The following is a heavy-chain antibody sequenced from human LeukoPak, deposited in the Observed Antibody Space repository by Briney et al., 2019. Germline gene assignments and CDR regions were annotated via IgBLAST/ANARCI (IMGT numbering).Heavy chain of an antibody. D-gene: IGHD6-19*01. Sequence: GGSLRLSCAASGFKFDNYGMSWVRHAPGKGLEWVSGINWIDTNTGYADSVKGRFTISRDNAKNSLYLQMNSLRAEDTAVYYCAREAPIAVAVYFDYWGQGTLVTVSS. CDR1: GFKFDNYG. J-gene: IGHJ4*02. CDR3: AREAPIAVAVYFDY. CDR2: INWIDTNT. V-gene: IGHV3-20*04.